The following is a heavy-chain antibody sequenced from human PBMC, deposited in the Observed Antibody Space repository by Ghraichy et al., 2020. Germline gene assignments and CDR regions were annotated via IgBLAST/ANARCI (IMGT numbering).Heavy chain of an antibody. CDR3: ARLGSGDGFKLSYFQH. CDR1: GFTFSSYS. J-gene: IGHJ1*01. D-gene: IGHD7-27*01. V-gene: IGHV3-21*01. CDR2: ISSSSSYI. Sequence: GGSLRLSCAASGFTFSSYSMNWVRQAPGKGLEWVSSISSSSSYIYYADSVKGRFTISRDNAKNSLYLQMNSLRAEDTAVYYCARLGSGDGFKLSYFQHWGHGTMV.